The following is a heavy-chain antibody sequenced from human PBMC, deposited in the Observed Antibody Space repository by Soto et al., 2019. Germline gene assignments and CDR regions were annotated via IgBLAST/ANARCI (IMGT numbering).Heavy chain of an antibody. CDR1: GGSISSSSYY. CDR2: IYYSGST. J-gene: IGHJ4*02. CDR3: ARHETYYDILTGSLNPGKVDY. Sequence: SETLSLTCTVSGGSISSSSYYWGWIRQPPGKGLEWIGSIYYSGSTYYNPSLKSRVTISVDTSKNQFSLKLSSVTAADTAVYYCARHETYYDILTGSLNPGKVDYWGQGTLVTVSS. V-gene: IGHV4-39*01. D-gene: IGHD3-9*01.